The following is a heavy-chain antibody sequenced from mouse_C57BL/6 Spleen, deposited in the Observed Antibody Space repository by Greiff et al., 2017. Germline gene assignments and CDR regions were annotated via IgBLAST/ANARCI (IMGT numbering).Heavy chain of an antibody. J-gene: IGHJ4*01. Sequence: VQLKESGGDLVKPGGSLKLSCAASGFTFSSYGMSWVRQTPDKRLEWVATISSGGSYTYYPDSVKGRFTISRDNAKNTLYLQMSSLKSEDTAMYYCARQRAQATLYYAMDYWGQGTSVTVSS. CDR1: GFTFSSYG. CDR2: ISSGGSYT. CDR3: ARQRAQATLYYAMDY. V-gene: IGHV5-6*01. D-gene: IGHD3-2*02.